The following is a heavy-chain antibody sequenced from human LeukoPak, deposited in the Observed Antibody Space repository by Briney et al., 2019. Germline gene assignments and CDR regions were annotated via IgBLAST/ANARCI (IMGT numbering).Heavy chain of an antibody. D-gene: IGHD2-21*02. CDR1: GGSISSSNW. CDR2: IYHSGST. V-gene: IGHV4-4*02. J-gene: IGHJ3*02. Sequence: SGTLSLTCAVSGGSISSSNWWSWVRQPPGKGLEWIGEIYHSGSTYYNPSLKSRVTISVDKSKNQFSLKLSSVTAADTAVYYCARGDQGMAYCGGDCYSGSWAFDIWGQGTMVTVSS. CDR3: ARGDQGMAYCGGDCYSGSWAFDI.